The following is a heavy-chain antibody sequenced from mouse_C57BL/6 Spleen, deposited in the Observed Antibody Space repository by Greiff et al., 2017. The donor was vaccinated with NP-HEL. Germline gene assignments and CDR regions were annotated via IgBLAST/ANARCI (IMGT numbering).Heavy chain of an antibody. CDR2: IDPSDSET. Sequence: QVQLQQPGAELVRPGSSVKLSCKASGYTFTSYWMHWVKQRPIQGLEWIGNIDPSDSETHYNQKFKDKATLTVDKSSSTAYMQLSSLTSEDSAVYYCARSDSDYGSSPYYFDYWGQGTTLTVSS. J-gene: IGHJ2*01. D-gene: IGHD1-1*01. CDR1: GYTFTSYW. V-gene: IGHV1-52*01. CDR3: ARSDSDYGSSPYYFDY.